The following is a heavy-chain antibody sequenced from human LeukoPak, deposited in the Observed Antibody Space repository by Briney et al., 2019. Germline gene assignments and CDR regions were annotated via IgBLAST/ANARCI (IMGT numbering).Heavy chain of an antibody. V-gene: IGHV3-21*01. D-gene: IGHD2-15*01. CDR2: ISSSSSYI. CDR3: AKVFTPGYCSGGSCYSSGGYFDY. CDR1: GFTFSSYS. Sequence: GGSLRLSCAASGFTFSSYSMNWVRQAPGKGLEWVSSISSSSSYIYYADSVKGRFTISRDNSKNTLYLQMNSLRAEDTAVYYCAKVFTPGYCSGGSCYSSGGYFDYWGQGTLVTVSS. J-gene: IGHJ4*02.